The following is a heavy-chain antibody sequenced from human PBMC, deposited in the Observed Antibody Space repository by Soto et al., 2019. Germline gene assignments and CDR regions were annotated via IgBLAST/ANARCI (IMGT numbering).Heavy chain of an antibody. CDR1: GDTFSSYA. J-gene: IGHJ4*02. Sequence: GASVKVSCKASGDTFSSYAISWVRQAPGQGLEWMGGIIPIFGTANYAQKFQGRVTITADESTSTAYMELSSLRSEDTAVYYCARADSSGYYWFDYWGQGTLVTVSS. D-gene: IGHD3-22*01. V-gene: IGHV1-69*13. CDR3: ARADSSGYYWFDY. CDR2: IIPIFGTA.